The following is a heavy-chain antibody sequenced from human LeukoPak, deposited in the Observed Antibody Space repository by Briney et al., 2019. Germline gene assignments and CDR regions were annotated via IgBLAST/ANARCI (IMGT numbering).Heavy chain of an antibody. D-gene: IGHD5-24*01. CDR1: GFTFRDTW. J-gene: IGHJ4*02. V-gene: IGHV3-15*01. Sequence: KPGGSLRLSCEAAGFTFRDTWMSWVRQAPGKGLEWVGYIKSGADGGATDYAAPVKGRFTILRDDSRNVLSLQMSSLKTEDTAMYYCTTLRLRASDSWGQGTLVSVFS. CDR3: TTLRLRASDS. CDR2: IKSGADGGAT.